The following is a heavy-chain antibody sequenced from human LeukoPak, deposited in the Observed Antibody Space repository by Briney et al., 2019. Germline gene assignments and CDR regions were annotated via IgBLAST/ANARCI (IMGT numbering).Heavy chain of an antibody. Sequence: PSETLSLTRAVSGGSLRSYYWSCMPQPARKGLEWSGRIYDSWSPKYYRYLKSRVTMSVDPSNNQFSLKLSSVTAANTAVYYCARGKTGDYGDLNWFHSWGRGTLVAVSS. D-gene: IGHD4-17*01. CDR2: IYDSWSP. CDR3: ARGKTGDYGDLNWFHS. J-gene: IGHJ5*01. V-gene: IGHV4-4*07. CDR1: GGSLRSYY.